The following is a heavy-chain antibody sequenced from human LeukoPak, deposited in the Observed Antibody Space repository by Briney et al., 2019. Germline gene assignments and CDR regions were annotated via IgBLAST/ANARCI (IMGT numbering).Heavy chain of an antibody. CDR3: ATSLAGLRSGPRLYYFDY. CDR2: ISSSSSYI. D-gene: IGHD2-15*01. Sequence: PGGSLRLSCAASGFTFSSYSMNWVRQAPGKGLEWVSSISSSSSYIYYADSVKGRFTISRDNAKNSLYLQMNSLRAEDTAVYYCATSLAGLRSGPRLYYFDYWGQGTLVTVSS. CDR1: GFTFSSYS. V-gene: IGHV3-21*01. J-gene: IGHJ4*02.